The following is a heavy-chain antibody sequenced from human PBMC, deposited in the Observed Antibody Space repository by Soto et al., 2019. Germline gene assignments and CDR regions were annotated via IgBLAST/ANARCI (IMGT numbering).Heavy chain of an antibody. Sequence: GVSLRLSCAASGVHSTGYSMHWVRQAPGKGLEWVSSISSTTNYIYYGDSMKGRFTISRDNAKNSLYLEMNSLRAEDTAGYYCARESEDLTSNFDYWGQGIRVSVSA. CDR1: GVHSTGYS. CDR3: ARESEDLTSNFDY. V-gene: IGHV3-21*06. D-gene: IGHD2-21*01. CDR2: ISSTTNYI. J-gene: IGHJ4*02.